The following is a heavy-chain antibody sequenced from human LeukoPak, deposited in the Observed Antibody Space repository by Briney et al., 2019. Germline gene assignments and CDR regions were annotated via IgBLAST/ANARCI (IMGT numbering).Heavy chain of an antibody. D-gene: IGHD5/OR15-5a*01. CDR2: ISGSGKNI. J-gene: IGHJ4*02. V-gene: IGHV3-23*01. CDR1: GFTFSFHA. Sequence: GGSLRLSCVASGFTFSFHAMSWVRQAPGEGLEWVSAISGSGKNIYYADSVKGRFTISRDNSKNTLYLQMNSLRAEDTAVYHCAKDWEAVSNTATGIAYWGQGTLVTVSS. CDR3: AKDWEAVSNTATGIAY.